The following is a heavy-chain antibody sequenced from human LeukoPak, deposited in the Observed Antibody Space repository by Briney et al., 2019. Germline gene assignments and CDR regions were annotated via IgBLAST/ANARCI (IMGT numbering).Heavy chain of an antibody. CDR2: IYYSGST. D-gene: IGHD3-22*01. CDR1: SGSISSYY. CDR3: ARGKTYYDISKDAFDI. Sequence: SETLSLTCTVSSGSISSYYWSWIRQPPGKGLEWIGYIYYSGSTDYNPSLKSRVTISVDTSKNQFSLKLSSVTAADTAVYYCARGKTYYDISKDAFDIWGQGTMVTVSS. J-gene: IGHJ3*02. V-gene: IGHV4-59*01.